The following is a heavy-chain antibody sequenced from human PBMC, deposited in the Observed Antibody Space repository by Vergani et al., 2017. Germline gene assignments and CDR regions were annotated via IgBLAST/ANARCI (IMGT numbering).Heavy chain of an antibody. CDR3: ARDPYRRYFDS. D-gene: IGHD1-26*01. CDR2: INPHSGGT. Sequence: QVQLVQSGAEVKKPGASVKVSCKASGYTFTGYYLQWVRQAPGQGLEWMGWINPHSGGTHYAQKFQGRATMTRDTSISTAYLELSRLRSDDTAVYYCARDPYRRYFDSWGQGTLVTVSS. J-gene: IGHJ4*02. V-gene: IGHV1-2*02. CDR1: GYTFTGYY.